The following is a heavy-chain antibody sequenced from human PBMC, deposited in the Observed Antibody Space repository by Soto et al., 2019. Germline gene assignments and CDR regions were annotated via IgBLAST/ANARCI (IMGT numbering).Heavy chain of an antibody. CDR3: AREHQQWRDAFDI. D-gene: IGHD6-19*01. CDR1: GFTFSSYS. J-gene: IGHJ3*02. Sequence: GGSLRLSSAASGFTFSSYSMNWVRQAPGKGLEWVSSISSSSSYIYYADSVKGRFTISRDNAKNSLYLQMNSLRAEDTAVYYCAREHQQWRDAFDIWGQGTMVTVSS. V-gene: IGHV3-21*01. CDR2: ISSSSSYI.